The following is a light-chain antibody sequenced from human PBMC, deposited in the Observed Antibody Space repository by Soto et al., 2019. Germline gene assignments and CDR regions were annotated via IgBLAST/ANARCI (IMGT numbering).Light chain of an antibody. CDR3: QHYHSFPHT. J-gene: IGKJ2*01. CDR1: QTISSY. CDR2: AAS. V-gene: IGKV1-39*01. Sequence: DIQMTQSPSSLSASVGDRVTITCRASQTISSYLNWYQQKPGKAPKLLIYAASSLQSGVPSRFSGSGSGIDFTLTISSLQPEDFASYYCQHYHSFPHTFGQGAKLDIK.